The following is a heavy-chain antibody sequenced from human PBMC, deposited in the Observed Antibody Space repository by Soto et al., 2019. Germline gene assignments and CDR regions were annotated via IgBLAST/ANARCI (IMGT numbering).Heavy chain of an antibody. CDR3: AKSGSATSMVATSQFDY. CDR1: GFTFSSYA. CDR2: ISGSGGST. V-gene: IGHV3-23*01. D-gene: IGHD5-12*01. J-gene: IGHJ4*02. Sequence: EVQLLESGGGLVQPGGSLRLSCAASGFTFSSYAMSWVRQAPGKGLEWVSAISGSGGSTYYADSVKGRFTISRDNSKNTLYLQMNSLRAEDTAVYYCAKSGSATSMVATSQFDYWGQGTLVTVSS.